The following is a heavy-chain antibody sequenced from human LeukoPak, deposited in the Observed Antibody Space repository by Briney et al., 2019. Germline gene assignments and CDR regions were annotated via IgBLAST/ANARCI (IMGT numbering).Heavy chain of an antibody. CDR1: GFAFDNYA. J-gene: IGHJ4*02. CDR3: GRDLIGTAASWDC. CDR2: ISGSGGNT. Sequence: GGSLRLSCAASGFAFDNYAMGWVRQAPGKGLEWVSTISGSGGNTYYADFVRGRFTISRDNSKNTLYLQTNSLRVEDTAVYYCGRDLIGTAASWDCWGQGTLVTVSS. D-gene: IGHD6-25*01. V-gene: IGHV3-23*01.